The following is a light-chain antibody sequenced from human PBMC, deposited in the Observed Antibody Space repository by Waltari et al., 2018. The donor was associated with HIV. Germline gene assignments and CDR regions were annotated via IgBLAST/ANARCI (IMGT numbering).Light chain of an antibody. V-gene: IGLV2-23*02. CDR1: SSDVGSFNL. CDR2: EVS. J-gene: IGLJ3*02. Sequence: QSALTQPASVSGSPGQSITISCPGTSSDVGSFNLVSWYQQHPGKAPKFLIYEVSKRPSGVSHRFSGSKSGNTASLTISGLQAEDEADYYCCSYAGSSLGVFGGGTKLTVL. CDR3: CSYAGSSLGV.